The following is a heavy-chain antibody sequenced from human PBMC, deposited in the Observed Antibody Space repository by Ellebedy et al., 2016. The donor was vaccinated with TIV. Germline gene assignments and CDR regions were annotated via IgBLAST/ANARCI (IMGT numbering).Heavy chain of an antibody. CDR2: IKQDGSEK. V-gene: IGHV3-7*01. CDR1: GFTFSSYW. Sequence: GESLKISXAASGFTFSSYWMSWVRQAPGKGLEWVANIKQDGSEKYYVDSVKGRFTISRDNAKNSLYLQMNSLRAEDTAVYYCARAQQTRYYDFWSGSSTLHGTWAYYFDYWGQGTLVTVSS. CDR3: ARAQQTRYYDFWSGSSTLHGTWAYYFDY. J-gene: IGHJ4*02. D-gene: IGHD3-3*01.